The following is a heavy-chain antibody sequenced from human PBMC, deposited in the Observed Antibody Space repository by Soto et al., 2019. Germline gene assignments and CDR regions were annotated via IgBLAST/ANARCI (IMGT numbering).Heavy chain of an antibody. CDR2: IYYSGTT. V-gene: IGHV4-31*03. CDR1: GDSLSSGGHY. Sequence: QVQLQESGPGLVKPSQTLSLTCTVSGDSLSSGGHYWSWIRQHPGEGLEWIGYIYYSGTTYYSPSRTRRVAXXVXSXXNQLSLTLSSVTAADTAVYYCARGGNSGSPGGFDPWGQGTLVTVSS. CDR3: ARGGNSGSPGGFDP. D-gene: IGHD5-12*01. J-gene: IGHJ5*02.